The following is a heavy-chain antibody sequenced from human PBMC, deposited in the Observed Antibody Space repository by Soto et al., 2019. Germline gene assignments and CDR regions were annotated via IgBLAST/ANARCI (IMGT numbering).Heavy chain of an antibody. CDR3: ARGISTKRYYYYSGMDV. CDR2: INPSGGIT. Sequence: ASVKVSCKASGYTLTSYYLHWVRQAPGQGPEWMGIINPSGGITNDAQKFQDRVTMTSDTSTSTVYMELSSLRSEDTAVYYCARGISTKRYYYYSGMDVWGQGTTVTVYS. CDR1: GYTLTSYY. V-gene: IGHV1-46*01. D-gene: IGHD2-8*01. J-gene: IGHJ6*02.